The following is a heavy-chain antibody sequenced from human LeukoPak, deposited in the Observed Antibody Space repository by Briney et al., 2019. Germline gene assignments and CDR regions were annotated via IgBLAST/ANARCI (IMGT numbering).Heavy chain of an antibody. Sequence: GGSLRLSCAASGFTFSSYAMSWVRQAPGKGLEWVSTITYSGGNTCYADSVKGRFTISRDNSKNTLYLQMKTLRAEDTAVYYCARDRPARRTGDDAFDIWGQGTMVTVSS. CDR2: ITYSGGNT. J-gene: IGHJ3*02. D-gene: IGHD1-1*01. V-gene: IGHV3-23*01. CDR1: GFTFSSYA. CDR3: ARDRPARRTGDDAFDI.